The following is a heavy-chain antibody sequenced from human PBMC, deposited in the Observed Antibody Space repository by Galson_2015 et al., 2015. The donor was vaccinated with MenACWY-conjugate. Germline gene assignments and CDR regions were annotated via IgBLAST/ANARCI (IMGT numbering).Heavy chain of an antibody. CDR2: IYSGGST. J-gene: IGHJ6*03. V-gene: IGHV3-53*01. D-gene: IGHD2-2*01. Sequence: SLRLSCAASGFTVNTNYMTWVRQAPGKGLEWVSIIYSGGSTYYPDSVRGRFTISSDNSKNTLYLQMDSLRADDPAVYYCARAGSENCRTTNCLSLGAKFSYYYYMDVWGKGTTVTVSS. CDR1: GFTVNTNY. CDR3: ARAGSENCRTTNCLSLGAKFSYYYYMDV.